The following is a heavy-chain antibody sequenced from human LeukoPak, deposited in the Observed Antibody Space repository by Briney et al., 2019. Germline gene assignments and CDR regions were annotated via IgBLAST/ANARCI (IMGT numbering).Heavy chain of an antibody. J-gene: IGHJ3*02. CDR2: LYYSGRT. D-gene: IGHD5-18*01. Sequence: SETLSLTCTVSGGSISSCYWSWLRQPPGKGLEWIGYLYYSGRTNYNPSLKSRVTISVDTSKNQFSLKLSSVTAADTAVYYCAREKTAMVTAFDIWGQGTMVTVSS. CDR1: GGSISSCY. V-gene: IGHV4-59*01. CDR3: AREKTAMVTAFDI.